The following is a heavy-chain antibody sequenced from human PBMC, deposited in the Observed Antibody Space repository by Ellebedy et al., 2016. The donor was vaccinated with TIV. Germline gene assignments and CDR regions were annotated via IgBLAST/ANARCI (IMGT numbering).Heavy chain of an antibody. D-gene: IGHD6-19*01. CDR3: VKRAGVPVGGPFFDY. Sequence: GGSLRLSCSASGFTFSSYAMHWVRQAPGKGLEYVSSITDNGGSTYYADSVRGRFTISRDNSKYTLYLQMSSLRAEDTAVYYCVKRAGVPVGGPFFDYWGQGTLVTVSS. CDR2: ITDNGGST. V-gene: IGHV3-64D*06. CDR1: GFTFSSYA. J-gene: IGHJ4*02.